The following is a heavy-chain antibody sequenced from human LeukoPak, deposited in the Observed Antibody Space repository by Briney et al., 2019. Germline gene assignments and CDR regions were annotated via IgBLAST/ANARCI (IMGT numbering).Heavy chain of an antibody. V-gene: IGHV5-51*03. Sequence: GGSLKISCKGSGYSFTSYWIGWVRQMPGKGLEWMRVIYPGDSDTRYSPSFQGQVTISADKSISTAYLQWSSLKASDTAMYYCARWVVAATGSYNWFDPWGQGTLVTVSS. J-gene: IGHJ5*02. CDR2: IYPGDSDT. CDR3: ARWVVAATGSYNWFDP. D-gene: IGHD2-15*01. CDR1: GYSFTSYW.